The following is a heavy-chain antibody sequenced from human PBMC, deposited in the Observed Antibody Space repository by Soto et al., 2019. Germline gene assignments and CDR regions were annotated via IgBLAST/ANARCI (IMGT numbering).Heavy chain of an antibody. Sequence: GASVKVSCKASGYTFTTFYVHWVRQATGQGLEWMGWMNPGSGKTGYANKFQGRVTMTRDASTSTAHLELSSLTSEDTAVYYCARMASAGTLNWFDPWGQGTLVTVSS. CDR2: MNPGSGKT. V-gene: IGHV1-8*02. D-gene: IGHD6-13*01. CDR3: ARMASAGTLNWFDP. J-gene: IGHJ5*02. CDR1: GYTFTTFY.